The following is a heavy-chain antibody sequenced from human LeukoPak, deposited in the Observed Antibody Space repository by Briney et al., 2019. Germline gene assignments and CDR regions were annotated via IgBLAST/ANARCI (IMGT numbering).Heavy chain of an antibody. D-gene: IGHD1-26*01. CDR3: ARWNGGRYHFAS. V-gene: IGHV4-61*01. CDR1: GGSVSSGSYY. Sequence: SETLSLTCTVSGGSVSSGSYYWSWIRQPPGKGLEWIGYIYYSGSTNYNPSLKSRVTISVDTSKNQFSLKLSSVTAADTAVYYCARWNGGRYHFASWGQGTLVIVSS. J-gene: IGHJ4*02. CDR2: IYYSGST.